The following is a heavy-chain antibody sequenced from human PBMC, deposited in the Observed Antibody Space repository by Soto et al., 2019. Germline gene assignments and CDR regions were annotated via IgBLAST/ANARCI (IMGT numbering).Heavy chain of an antibody. Sequence: PSETLSLTCAVYGSSFHGFYWSWIRQSPGKGLEWIGEINHSGGTKYNSSLKSRVTISIDTPKNQSSLKMTSVTAADTAVYYCARGTRITMHSLWGQGALVTVSS. CDR2: INHSGGT. V-gene: IGHV4-34*01. CDR1: GSSFHGFY. CDR3: ARGTRITMHSL. J-gene: IGHJ4*02. D-gene: IGHD3-3*01.